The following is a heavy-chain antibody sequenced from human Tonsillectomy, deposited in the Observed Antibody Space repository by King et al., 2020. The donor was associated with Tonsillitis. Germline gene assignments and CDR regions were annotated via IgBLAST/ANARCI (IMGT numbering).Heavy chain of an antibody. Sequence: VQLVESGGGLVHPGGSLRLSCAASGFTFSTYAMSWVRQAPGKGLEWVSAFSGGGSSTYYAESVKGRFTISRDNSKNTLYLQMNSLRAEDTAVYYCAKEYYGSGYDAFDIWGQGTMVTVSS. J-gene: IGHJ3*02. CDR2: FSGGGSST. CDR3: AKEYYGSGYDAFDI. V-gene: IGHV3-23*04. CDR1: GFTFSTYA. D-gene: IGHD3-10*01.